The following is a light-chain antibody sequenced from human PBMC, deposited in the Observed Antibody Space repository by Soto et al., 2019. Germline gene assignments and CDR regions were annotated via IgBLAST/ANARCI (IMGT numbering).Light chain of an antibody. Sequence: QSVLTQPPSVSATPGQKVTISCSGSSSNIGNNYVSWYQQFPGAAPKLLIYDNYWRPSGIPDRFSASKSGTSATLGITGLPTGDEADYYCATWDSSLSAVVVGGGTKLTVL. CDR3: ATWDSSLSAVV. CDR1: SSNIGNNY. J-gene: IGLJ2*01. V-gene: IGLV1-51*01. CDR2: DNY.